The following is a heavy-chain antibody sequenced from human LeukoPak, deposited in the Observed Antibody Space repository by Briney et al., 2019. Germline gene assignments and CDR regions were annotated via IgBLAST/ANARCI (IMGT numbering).Heavy chain of an antibody. D-gene: IGHD5-12*01. CDR3: ASRGYSGYDQDY. Sequence: SETLSLTCTVSGGSISSSSYYWGWIRQPPGKGLEWIGSIYYSGSTCYNPSLKSRVTISVDTSKNQFSLKLSSVTAADTAVYYCASRGYSGYDQDYWGQGTLVTVSS. CDR1: GGSISSSSYY. V-gene: IGHV4-39*01. J-gene: IGHJ4*02. CDR2: IYYSGST.